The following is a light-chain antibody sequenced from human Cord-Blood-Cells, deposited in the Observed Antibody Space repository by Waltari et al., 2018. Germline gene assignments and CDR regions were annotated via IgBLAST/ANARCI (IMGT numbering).Light chain of an antibody. CDR3: QQDYNLPGT. V-gene: IGKV3D-7*01. Sequence: EIVLTQSPATLSLSPGERATPSCRASQSVSSSYLSGYQQKPGQAPRLLIYGASTRATGIPARFSGSGSGTDFTLTISSLQPEDFAVYYCQQDYNLPGTFGQGTKVEIK. J-gene: IGKJ1*01. CDR2: GAS. CDR1: QSVSSSY.